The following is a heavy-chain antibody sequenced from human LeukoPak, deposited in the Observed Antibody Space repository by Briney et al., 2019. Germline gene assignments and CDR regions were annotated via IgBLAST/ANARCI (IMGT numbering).Heavy chain of an antibody. Sequence: GGSLRLSCAASGFTVSSNYMSWVRQAPGKGLEWVSVIYSGGSTYYADSVKGRFTISRDNSKNTLCLQMNSLRAEDTAVYYCARVSGNYYYGMDVWGQGTTVTVSS. D-gene: IGHD1-20*01. CDR2: IYSGGST. CDR3: ARVSGNYYYGMDV. CDR1: GFTVSSNY. V-gene: IGHV3-53*01. J-gene: IGHJ6*02.